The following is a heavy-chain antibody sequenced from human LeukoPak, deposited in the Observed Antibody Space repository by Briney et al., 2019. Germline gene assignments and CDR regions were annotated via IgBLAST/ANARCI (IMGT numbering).Heavy chain of an antibody. J-gene: IGHJ4*02. D-gene: IGHD6-13*01. V-gene: IGHV3-74*01. CDR1: GFTFSSYW. CDR2: FSDDEGRT. Sequence: GGSLRLSCAVSGFTFSSYWIHWVRQAPGKGLVWVSRFSDDEGRTVYADSVKGRFTISKDNAKNTLYLQMNSLRAEDTAVYYCARAASSSWGQGTLVTVSS. CDR3: ARAASSS.